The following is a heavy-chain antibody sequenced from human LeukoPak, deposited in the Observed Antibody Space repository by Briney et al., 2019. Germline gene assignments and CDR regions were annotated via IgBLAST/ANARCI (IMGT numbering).Heavy chain of an antibody. V-gene: IGHV3-74*01. Sequence: GGPLRLSCAASGFTFSSYWMHWVRQAPGKGLVWVSRINSDGSSTSYADSVKGRFTISRGNAKNTLYLQMNSLRAEDTAVYYCARASLNYYYYMDVWGKGTTVTVSS. CDR2: INSDGSST. D-gene: IGHD3-9*01. J-gene: IGHJ6*03. CDR1: GFTFSSYW. CDR3: ARASLNYYYYMDV.